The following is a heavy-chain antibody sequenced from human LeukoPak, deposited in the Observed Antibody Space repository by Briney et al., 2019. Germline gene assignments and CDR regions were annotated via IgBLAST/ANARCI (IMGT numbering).Heavy chain of an antibody. CDR1: GGPISSYS. J-gene: IGHJ4*02. CDR2: VYHSGSI. Sequence: PSETLSLTCIVSGGPISSYSWNWIRQSPGKGLEWFGRVYHSGSINYNPSLKSRVTIAVDTSKNQFSLNLSSVTAADTAVYYCVSSYGGYVLDYWGQGTLVIVSS. V-gene: IGHV4-59*01. CDR3: VSSYGGYVLDY. D-gene: IGHD5-12*01.